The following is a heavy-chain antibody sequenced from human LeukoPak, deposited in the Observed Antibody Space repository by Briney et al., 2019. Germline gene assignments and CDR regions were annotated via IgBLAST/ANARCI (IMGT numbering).Heavy chain of an antibody. D-gene: IGHD3-10*01. Sequence: PSETLSLTCAVYGGSFSGYYLSWIRQPPGKGLEGIGEINHSGSTNYNPSLKSRFTIPVDTSKNQFSLKLSSVTAADSAVYYCARSSLYYDGSGKGYDYWGQGTLVTVSS. V-gene: IGHV4-34*01. CDR1: GGSFSGYY. CDR3: ARSSLYYDGSGKGYDY. J-gene: IGHJ4*02. CDR2: INHSGST.